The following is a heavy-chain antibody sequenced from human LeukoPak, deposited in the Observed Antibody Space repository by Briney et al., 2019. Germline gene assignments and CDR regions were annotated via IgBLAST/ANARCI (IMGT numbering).Heavy chain of an antibody. CDR3: ARSPSKKTVGSYFDY. J-gene: IGHJ4*02. CDR1: GASISSEDYC. V-gene: IGHV4-31*03. Sequence: SETLSLTCTVSGASISSEDYCWGWIRQHPGKGLEWIAYTYYSGSAYYSPSLKSRVSISVDTSKNQFSLKLSSVTAADTAVYYCARSPSKKTVGSYFDYWGQGSLVTVSS. CDR2: TYYSGSA. D-gene: IGHD4-23*01.